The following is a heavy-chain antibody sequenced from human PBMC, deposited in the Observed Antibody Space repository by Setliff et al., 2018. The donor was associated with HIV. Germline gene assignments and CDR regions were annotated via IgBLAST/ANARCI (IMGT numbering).Heavy chain of an antibody. CDR1: GYSISSGYY. D-gene: IGHD2-15*01. V-gene: IGHV4-38-2*02. Sequence: SETLSLTCTVSGYSISSGYYWGWIRQPPGKGLEWIGSIYYSGSTHYKSSLKSRVTMSADTSKNQFSLKLSSVTAADTAVYYCASSPAWRSDSGLHTFDYWGQGTLVTVS. CDR3: ASSPAWRSDSGLHTFDY. J-gene: IGHJ4*02. CDR2: IYYSGST.